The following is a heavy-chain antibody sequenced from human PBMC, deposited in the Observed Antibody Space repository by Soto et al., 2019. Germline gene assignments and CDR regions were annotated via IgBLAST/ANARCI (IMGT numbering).Heavy chain of an antibody. J-gene: IGHJ6*02. CDR2: INHSGST. Sequence: SETLSLTCAVYGGSFSRYYWSWIRQPPGKGLECIGEINHSGSTNYNPSLKSRVTISVDTSKNQFSLKLSSVTAADTAVYYCARGVYYDFWSGYYRASGYYYYGMDVWRQGTTVTVSS. CDR3: ARGVYYDFWSGYYRASGYYYYGMDV. D-gene: IGHD3-3*01. CDR1: GGSFSRYY. V-gene: IGHV4-34*01.